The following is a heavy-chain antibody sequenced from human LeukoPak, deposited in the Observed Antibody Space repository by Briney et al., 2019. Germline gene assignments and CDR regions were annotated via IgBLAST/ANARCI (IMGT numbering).Heavy chain of an antibody. D-gene: IGHD2-15*01. CDR1: GFTFSDYY. Sequence: PGGSLRLSCAASGFTFSDYYMSWIRQAPGKGLEWVSYISSSGTNIYYADSVKGRFTISRDNAKNSLYLQMNSLRAEDTAVYYCATLSVVVVHAELNWGQGTLVTVSS. V-gene: IGHV3-11*01. J-gene: IGHJ4*02. CDR3: ATLSVVVVHAELN. CDR2: ISSSGTNI.